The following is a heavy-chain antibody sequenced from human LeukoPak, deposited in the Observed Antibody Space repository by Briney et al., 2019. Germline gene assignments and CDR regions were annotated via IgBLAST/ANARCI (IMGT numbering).Heavy chain of an antibody. CDR1: GFTFSSYE. CDR2: ISSSGSDI. Sequence: GGSLRLSCAASGFTFSSYEMNWVRQAPGKGLEWVSYISSSGSDIYYADSVKGRFTISRDNAKNSLYLQMNSLRAEDTAVYYCARGKWEPLDYWGQGTLVTVSS. V-gene: IGHV3-48*03. J-gene: IGHJ4*02. CDR3: ARGKWEPLDY. D-gene: IGHD1-26*01.